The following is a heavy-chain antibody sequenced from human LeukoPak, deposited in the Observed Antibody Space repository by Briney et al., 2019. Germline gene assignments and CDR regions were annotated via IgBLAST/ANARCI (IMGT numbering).Heavy chain of an antibody. V-gene: IGHV3-9*01. Sequence: GGSLRLSCAASRFTFSNYNMNWVRQAPGKGLEWVSGISWNSGSIGYADSVKGRFTISRDNAKNTLYLQMNSLRAEDTAVYYCARGLPFDPWSQGTLVTVSS. CDR1: RFTFSNYN. D-gene: IGHD2-15*01. CDR3: ARGLPFDP. CDR2: ISWNSGSI. J-gene: IGHJ5*02.